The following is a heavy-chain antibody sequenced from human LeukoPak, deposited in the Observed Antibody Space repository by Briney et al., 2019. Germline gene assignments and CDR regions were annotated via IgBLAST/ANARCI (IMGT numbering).Heavy chain of an antibody. D-gene: IGHD6-6*01. CDR3: ARDLVSRSNY. Sequence: GGSLRLSCAASGFTFNSYWMHWVRQAPGKGLVWVSRINSDGSGTSDADFVKGRFTISRDNSKNTLYLQMNSLRAEDTAMYYCARDLVSRSNYWGQGTPVTVSS. V-gene: IGHV3-74*01. CDR2: INSDGSGT. CDR1: GFTFNSYW. J-gene: IGHJ4*02.